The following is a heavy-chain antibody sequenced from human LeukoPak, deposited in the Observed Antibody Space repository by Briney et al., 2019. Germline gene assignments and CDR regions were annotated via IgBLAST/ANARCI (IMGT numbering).Heavy chain of an antibody. J-gene: IGHJ4*02. CDR3: ARDSNSDFWSGYYTNYFDY. CDR1: GFTFSQFA. D-gene: IGHD3-3*01. V-gene: IGHV3-30*04. Sequence: GGSLRLSCAASGFTFSQFAVHWVRQAPGKGLEWVADIAHAGRNTYYADSVKGRFTISRDNSKNTLYLQMNSLRTEDTAVYYCARDSNSDFWSGYYTNYFDYWGQGTLVTVSS. CDR2: IAHAGRNT.